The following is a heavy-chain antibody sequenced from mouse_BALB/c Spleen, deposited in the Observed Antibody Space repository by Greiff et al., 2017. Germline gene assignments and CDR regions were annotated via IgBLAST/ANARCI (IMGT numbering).Heavy chain of an antibody. D-gene: IGHD2-4*01. V-gene: IGHV5-6-5*01. CDR2: ISSGGST. CDR1: GFTFTSYA. J-gene: IGHJ4*01. Sequence: DVLLVESGAGLVKPGGSLKLSCAASGFTFTSYAMSWVRQTPEKRLEWVASISSGGSTYYPDSVKGRVTIFRDNARNILYLEMSSLTSEDTAMYYCARPVIATGPSSAMDYWGQGTSVTVSS. CDR3: ARPVIATGPSSAMDY.